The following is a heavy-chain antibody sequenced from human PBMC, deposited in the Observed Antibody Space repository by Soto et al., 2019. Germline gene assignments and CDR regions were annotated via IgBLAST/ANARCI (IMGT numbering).Heavy chain of an antibody. CDR1: GGTFSSYA. J-gene: IGHJ4*02. D-gene: IGHD6-13*01. V-gene: IGHV1-69*06. CDR2: IIPIFGTA. CDR3: ARAPRQQLADFDY. Sequence: SVKVSCKASGGTFSSYAISWVRQAPGQGLEWMGGIIPIFGTANYAQKFQGRVTITADKSTSTAYMELSSLRSEDTAVYYCARAPRQQLADFDYWGQGTLVTVSS.